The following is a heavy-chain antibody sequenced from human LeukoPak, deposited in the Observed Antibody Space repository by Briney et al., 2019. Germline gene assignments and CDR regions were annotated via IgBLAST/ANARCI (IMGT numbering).Heavy chain of an antibody. V-gene: IGHV3-23*01. J-gene: IGHJ4*02. CDR3: AKGRESTGLFEY. Sequence: GSLRLSCAASGFTFSSYAMSWIRQAPGKRPEWVSSISGSGGSTYYADSVKGRLTISRDNSKNTVYLQMNSLRAEDTAVYYCAKGRESTGLFEYWGQGTLVTVSS. CDR1: GFTFSSYA. CDR2: ISGSGGST. D-gene: IGHD1-26*01.